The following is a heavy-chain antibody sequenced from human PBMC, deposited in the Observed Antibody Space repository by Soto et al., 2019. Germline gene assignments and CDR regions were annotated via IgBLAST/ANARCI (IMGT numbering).Heavy chain of an antibody. CDR2: INAGNGNT. D-gene: IGHD6-13*01. Sequence: QVQLVQSGAEEKKPGASVKVSCKASGYTFTSYAMHWVRQAPGQRLEWMGWINAGNGNTKYSQKFQGRVTITRDTXXSTAYMELSSLRSEDTAVYYCARDLFRYSSSLFDPWGQGTLVTVSS. V-gene: IGHV1-3*05. CDR1: GYTFTSYA. CDR3: ARDLFRYSSSLFDP. J-gene: IGHJ5*02.